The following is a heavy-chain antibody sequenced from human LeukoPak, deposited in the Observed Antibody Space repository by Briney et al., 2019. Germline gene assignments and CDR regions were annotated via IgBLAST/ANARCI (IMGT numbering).Heavy chain of an antibody. CDR1: GYTFTSYG. V-gene: IGHV1-18*01. CDR2: ISAYNGNT. Sequence: ASVKVSCKASGYTFTSYGISWVRQAPGQGLEWMGWISAYNGNTNYAQKLQGRVTMTTDTSTSTAYMELRSLRSDDTAVYYCARDGYYDFWSGYYMDVWGKGTTVTVSS. CDR3: ARDGYYDFWSGYYMDV. J-gene: IGHJ6*03. D-gene: IGHD3-3*01.